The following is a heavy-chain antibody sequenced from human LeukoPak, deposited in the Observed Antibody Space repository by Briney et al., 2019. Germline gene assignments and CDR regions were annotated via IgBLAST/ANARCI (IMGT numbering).Heavy chain of an antibody. V-gene: IGHV3-23*01. D-gene: IGHD3-10*01. CDR2: ISGGGGST. Sequence: GGSLRLSCAASGFTFSSYGISWVRQAPGKGLEWVSAISGGGGSTNYADSVKGRFTISRDNSKNTLYLQMNSLRAEDTAVYYCAKVANRGWGDAFDIWGQGTMVTVSS. CDR1: GFTFSSYG. J-gene: IGHJ3*02. CDR3: AKVANRGWGDAFDI.